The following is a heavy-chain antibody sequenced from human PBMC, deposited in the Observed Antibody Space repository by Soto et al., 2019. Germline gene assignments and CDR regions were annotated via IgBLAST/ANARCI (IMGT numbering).Heavy chain of an antibody. D-gene: IGHD3-3*01. Sequence: SVKVSFKASGGTFSSYAISWVRQAPGQGLEWMGGIIPIFGTANYAQKFQGRVTITADESTSTAYMELSSLRSEDTAVYYCARDRYDFWSGYCDYWGQGTLVTVSS. V-gene: IGHV1-69*13. CDR3: ARDRYDFWSGYCDY. J-gene: IGHJ4*02. CDR2: IIPIFGTA. CDR1: GGTFSSYA.